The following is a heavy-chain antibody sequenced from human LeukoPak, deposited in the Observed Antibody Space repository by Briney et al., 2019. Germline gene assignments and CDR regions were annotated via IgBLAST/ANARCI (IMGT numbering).Heavy chain of an antibody. Sequence: GGSLRLSCAASGFTFSSYAMHWVRQAPGKGLEYVSAISGNGGSTYYANSVKGRFTISRDNSKNTLYLQMGSLRAEDMAVYYCAREGGGYYDSSGYYYSYWGQGTLVTVSS. J-gene: IGHJ4*02. V-gene: IGHV3-64*01. CDR1: GFTFSSYA. CDR3: AREGGGYYDSSGYYYSY. CDR2: ISGNGGST. D-gene: IGHD3-22*01.